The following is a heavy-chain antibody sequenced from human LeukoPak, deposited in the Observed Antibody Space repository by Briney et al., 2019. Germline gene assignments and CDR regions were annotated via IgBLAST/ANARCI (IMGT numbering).Heavy chain of an antibody. V-gene: IGHV3-30*03. CDR1: GFTFSSYG. J-gene: IGHJ6*02. D-gene: IGHD3-10*01. Sequence: QSGGSLRLSCAASGFTFSSYGMHWVRQAPGKGLEWVAVISYDGSNKYYADSVKGRFTISRDNSKNTLYLQMNSLRAGDTAVYYCARGSGSYRFYYYYGMDVWGQGTTVTVSS. CDR2: ISYDGSNK. CDR3: ARGSGSYRFYYYYGMDV.